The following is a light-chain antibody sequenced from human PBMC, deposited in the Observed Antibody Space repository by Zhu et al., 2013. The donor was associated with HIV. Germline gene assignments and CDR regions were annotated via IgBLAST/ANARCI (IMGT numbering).Light chain of an antibody. Sequence: DIQMTQTPSSLSASVGDRVTITCRASQGITNHLAWFQQKPGKAPKSLIYGASSLQSGVPSRISGSGSGTDFTLTISSLQSEDIGTYYCQQYNGFPLTFGPGT. CDR2: GAS. CDR1: QGITNH. J-gene: IGKJ3*01. CDR3: QQYNGFPLT. V-gene: IGKV1-16*01.